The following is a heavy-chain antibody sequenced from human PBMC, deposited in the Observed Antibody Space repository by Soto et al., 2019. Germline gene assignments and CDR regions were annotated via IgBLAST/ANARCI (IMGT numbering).Heavy chain of an antibody. CDR3: AKDTRKGGSGFWSGYPDAFDI. CDR1: GFTFSSYA. D-gene: IGHD3-3*01. J-gene: IGHJ3*02. V-gene: IGHV3-23*01. Sequence: GGSLRLSCAASGFTFSSYAMSWVRQAPGKGLEWVSAISGSGGSTYYADSVKGRFTTSRDNSKNTLYLQMNSLRAEDTAVYYCAKDTRKGGSGFWSGYPDAFDIWGQGTMVTVSS. CDR2: ISGSGGST.